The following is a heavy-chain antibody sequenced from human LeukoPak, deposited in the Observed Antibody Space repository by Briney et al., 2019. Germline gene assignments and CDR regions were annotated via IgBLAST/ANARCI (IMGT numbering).Heavy chain of an antibody. Sequence: GGSLRLSCAASGFTFSSYSMNWVRQAPGKGLEWVSSISSSSSYIYYADSVKGRFTISRDNAKNSLYLQMNSLRAEDTAVYYCARDQYDFWSGSLYYFDYWGQGTLVTVSS. CDR1: GFTFSSYS. D-gene: IGHD3-3*01. CDR3: ARDQYDFWSGSLYYFDY. J-gene: IGHJ4*02. CDR2: ISSSSSYI. V-gene: IGHV3-21*01.